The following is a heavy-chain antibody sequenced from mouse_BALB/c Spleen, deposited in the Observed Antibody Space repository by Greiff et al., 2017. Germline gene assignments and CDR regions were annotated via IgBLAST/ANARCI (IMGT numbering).Heavy chain of an antibody. CDR3: ARSDYHYFDY. J-gene: IGHJ2*01. CDR2: IYPGNVNT. V-gene: IGHV1S56*01. CDR1: GYTFTSSW. D-gene: IGHD5-5*01. Sequence: VQLQQPGSVLVRPGASVKLYCKASGYTFTSSWMHWVKQRPGQGLEWIGWIYPGNVNTKYNEKFKGKATLTADKSSSTAYMQLSSLTSEDSAVYFCARSDYHYFDYWGQGTTLTVSS.